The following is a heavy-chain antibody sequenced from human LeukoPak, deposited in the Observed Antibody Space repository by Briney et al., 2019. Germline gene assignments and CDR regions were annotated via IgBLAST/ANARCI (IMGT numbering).Heavy chain of an antibody. CDR3: ASRSTVTTLYFDY. CDR1: GVSFSGYY. J-gene: IGHJ4*02. CDR2: INHSGST. V-gene: IGHV4-34*01. D-gene: IGHD4-17*01. Sequence: SETLSLTCAVYGVSFSGYYWSWIRQPPGKGLEWIGEINHSGSTNYNPSLKSRVTISVDTSKNQFSLKLSSVTAADTAVYYCASRSTVTTLYFDYWGQGTLVTVSS.